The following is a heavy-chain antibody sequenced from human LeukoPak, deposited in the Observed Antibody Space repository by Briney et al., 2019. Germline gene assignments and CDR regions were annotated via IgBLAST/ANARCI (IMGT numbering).Heavy chain of an antibody. CDR1: GYRFSTYW. V-gene: IGHV5-51*01. CDR3: ARLLTTYFDF. Sequence: GESLKISCQGSGYRFSTYWIAWVRQMPGKGLEYMGVIYPDDSDTIYSPSFQGQVTISVDRSIRTAYLQWSSLNVSDTAVYFCARLLTTYFDFWGQGALVTVS. D-gene: IGHD4/OR15-4a*01. J-gene: IGHJ4*02. CDR2: IYPDDSDT.